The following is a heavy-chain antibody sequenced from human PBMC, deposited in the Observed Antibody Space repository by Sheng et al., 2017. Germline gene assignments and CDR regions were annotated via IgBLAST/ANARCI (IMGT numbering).Heavy chain of an antibody. CDR1: GFAFNVFG. V-gene: IGHV3-30*02. CDR2: LGHIGNGE. CDR3: TGYGDYFEF. J-gene: IGHJ4*02. D-gene: IGHD4-17*01. Sequence: QVQLVESGGGVVQPGRSLRLSCTASGFAFNVFGMHWVRQAPGKGLEWVAILGHIGNGEDYADSVKGRFTISRDNSKNTLYLQVNSLRTVDTALYYCTGYGDYFEFWGQGALVSVSS.